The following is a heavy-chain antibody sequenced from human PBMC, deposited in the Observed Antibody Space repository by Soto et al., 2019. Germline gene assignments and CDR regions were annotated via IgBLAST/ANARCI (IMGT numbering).Heavy chain of an antibody. V-gene: IGHV1-69*06. J-gene: IGHJ6*02. CDR2: IVPRFGSP. CDR3: ARDRIQLRLGNYSFNGMDV. Sequence: QVQLVQSGAEMRKPGSSLRVSCKASGGTFSDYAFSWVRQAPGQGLEWMGGIVPRFGSPNYAQKLGGRVTSTADTPSSTVYIALRSLRFADTAVYFCARDRIQLRLGNYSFNGMDVWGQGTTIIVSS. D-gene: IGHD3-16*01. CDR1: GGTFSDYA.